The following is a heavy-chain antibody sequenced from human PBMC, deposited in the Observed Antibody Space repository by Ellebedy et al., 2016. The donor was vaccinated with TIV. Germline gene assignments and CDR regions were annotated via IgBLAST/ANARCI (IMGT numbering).Heavy chain of an antibody. V-gene: IGHV3-21*01. CDR3: VKGGYDRSGYYAPPVAC. J-gene: IGHJ4*02. D-gene: IGHD3-22*01. CDR2: ISDTSI. CDR1: GFVFSSYT. Sequence: PGGSLRLSCAASGFVFSSYTMNWVRQAPGKGLEWVSFISDTSIYYADAVEGRFTISRDNAKNSLYLQMNSLRVEDTAVYYCVKGGYDRSGYYAPPVACWGQGTLVTVSS.